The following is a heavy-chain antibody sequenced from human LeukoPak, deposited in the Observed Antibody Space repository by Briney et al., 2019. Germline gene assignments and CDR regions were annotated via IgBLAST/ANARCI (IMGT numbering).Heavy chain of an antibody. D-gene: IGHD2-2*01. CDR2: INGDGRII. CDR1: GFTFSTYW. J-gene: IGHJ4*02. Sequence: GGSLRLSCAASGFTFSTYWMHWVRHAPGKGLVWVSRINGDGRIITYADSVKGRFTISRDNVKNTVYLQMNSLRDEDTAVYYCVVGIGNYWGQGTLVTVSS. CDR3: VVGIGNY. V-gene: IGHV3-74*03.